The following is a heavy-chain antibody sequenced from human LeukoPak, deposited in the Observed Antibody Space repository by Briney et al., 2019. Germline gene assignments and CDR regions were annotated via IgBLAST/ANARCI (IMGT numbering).Heavy chain of an antibody. CDR2: IYPTDSDT. J-gene: IGHJ4*01. Sequence: GESLQISCKGSGYSFTTYWIGWVRQIPGKGLEWMGIIYPTDSDTRYSPSFQGQVTISADKSISTAYLQWNSLKASDTAMYYCARQIISVAGRADYWGQGTLVTVSS. CDR1: GYSFTTYW. D-gene: IGHD6-19*01. V-gene: IGHV5-51*01. CDR3: ARQIISVAGRADY.